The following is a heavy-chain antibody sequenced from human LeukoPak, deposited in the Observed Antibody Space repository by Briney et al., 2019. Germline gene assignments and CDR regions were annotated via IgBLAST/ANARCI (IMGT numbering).Heavy chain of an antibody. CDR3: ARDTYYHDSSGYNYFDY. CDR1: GFTFSSYW. J-gene: IGHJ4*02. D-gene: IGHD3-22*01. V-gene: IGHV3-74*01. Sequence: GGSLRLSCAASGFTFSSYWMHWVRQAPGKGLVWVSRINSDGSSTSYADSVKGRFTISRDNAKNTLYLQMNSLRAEDTAVYYCARDTYYHDSSGYNYFDYWGQGTLVTVSS. CDR2: INSDGSST.